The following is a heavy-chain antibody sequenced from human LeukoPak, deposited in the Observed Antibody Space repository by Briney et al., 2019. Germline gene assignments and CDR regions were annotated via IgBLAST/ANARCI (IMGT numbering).Heavy chain of an antibody. CDR2: IYTSGST. CDR3: ARSYFYKYFQH. CDR1: GGSISSGSYY. V-gene: IGHV4-61*02. D-gene: IGHD3-3*01. J-gene: IGHJ1*01. Sequence: SETLSLTCTVSGGSISSGSYYWSWIRQPAGKGLEWIGRIYTSGSTNYNPSLKSRVTISVDTSKNQFSLKLTSVPAADPAVYSRARSYFYKYFQHWGQATRVTVPS.